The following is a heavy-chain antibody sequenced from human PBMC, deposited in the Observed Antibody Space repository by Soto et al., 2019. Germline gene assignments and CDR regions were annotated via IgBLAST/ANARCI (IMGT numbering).Heavy chain of an antibody. D-gene: IGHD2-15*01. CDR2: IYYSGST. CDR3: ARDGRIVVVVAATSYYYYGMDV. V-gene: IGHV4-61*01. Sequence: SETLSLTCTVSGGSVSSGSYYWSWIRQPPGKGLEWIGYIYYSGSTNYNPSLKSRVTISVDTSKNQFSLKLSSVTAADTAVYYCARDGRIVVVVAATSYYYYGMDVWGQGTTVTVSS. J-gene: IGHJ6*02. CDR1: GGSVSSGSYY.